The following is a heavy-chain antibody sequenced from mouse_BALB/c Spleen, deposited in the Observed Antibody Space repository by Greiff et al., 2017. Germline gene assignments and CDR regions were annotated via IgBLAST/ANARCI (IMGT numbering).Heavy chain of an antibody. D-gene: IGHD2-4*01. Sequence: EVHLVESGGGLVQPKGSLKLSCAASGFTFNTYAMNWVRQAPGKGLEWVARIRSKSNNYATYYADSVKDRFTISRDDSQSMLYLQMNNLKTEDTAMYYCVRHGNYDYDEWVQNAMDYWGQGTSVTVSS. CDR2: IRSKSNNYAT. J-gene: IGHJ4*01. CDR1: GFTFNTYA. V-gene: IGHV10-1*02. CDR3: VRHGNYDYDEWVQNAMDY.